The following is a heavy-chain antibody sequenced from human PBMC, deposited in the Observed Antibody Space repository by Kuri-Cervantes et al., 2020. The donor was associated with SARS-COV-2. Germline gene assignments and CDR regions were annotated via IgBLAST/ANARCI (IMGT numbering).Heavy chain of an antibody. CDR3: ARCPFLEWLSDGMDV. Sequence: SETLSLTCTVSGGSISSYYWSWIRQPPGKGLEWIGYIYYSGSTYYNPSLQSRVTISVDTSKNQFSLKLSSVTAADTAVYYCARCPFLEWLSDGMDVWGQGTTVTVSS. D-gene: IGHD3-3*01. CDR2: IYYSGST. V-gene: IGHV4-59*04. CDR1: GGSISSYY. J-gene: IGHJ6*02.